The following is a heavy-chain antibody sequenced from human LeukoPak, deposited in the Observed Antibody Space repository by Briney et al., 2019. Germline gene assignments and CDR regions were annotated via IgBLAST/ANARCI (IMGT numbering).Heavy chain of an antibody. CDR3: ARRYYDFWSGYSSFDY. CDR2: ISSSGSTI. D-gene: IGHD3-3*01. J-gene: IGHJ4*02. CDR1: GFTFSDYY. V-gene: IGHV3-11*04. Sequence: GGSLRLSCAASGFTFSDYYMSWIRQAPGKGLEWVSYISSSGSTIYYADSVKGRFTISRDNAKNSLYLQTNNLRAEDTAVYYCARRYYDFWSGYSSFDYWGQGTLVTVSS.